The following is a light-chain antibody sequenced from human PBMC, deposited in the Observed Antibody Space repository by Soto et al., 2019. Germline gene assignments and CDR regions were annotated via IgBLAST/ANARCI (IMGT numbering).Light chain of an antibody. CDR3: ATWNSSPSAGV. J-gene: IGLJ3*02. Sequence: QSVLTQPPSVSAAPGQKISISCSGSSSNIGKYYVSWYQQLPGTAPTLLIYDNDKRPSVVPDRFSGYSSGTSGTLGITGLQAGDEADYYSATWNSSPSAGVFGAGTKLTVL. CDR1: SSNIGKYY. CDR2: DND. V-gene: IGLV1-51*01.